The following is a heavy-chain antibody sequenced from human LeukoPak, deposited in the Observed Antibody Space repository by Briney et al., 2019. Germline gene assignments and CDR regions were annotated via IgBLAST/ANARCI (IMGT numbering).Heavy chain of an antibody. V-gene: IGHV1-46*01. CDR1: GYTFTSYY. J-gene: IGHJ4*02. Sequence: ASVKVSCKASGYTFTSYYMHWVRQAPGQGLEWMGIINPSGGSTSYAQKFQGRVTMTRGTSASTVYMELSSLRSEDTAVYYCARAYPGILEETIVVVPAAPRDWGQGTLVTVSS. CDR2: INPSGGST. CDR3: ARAYPGILEETIVVVPAAPRD. D-gene: IGHD2-2*01.